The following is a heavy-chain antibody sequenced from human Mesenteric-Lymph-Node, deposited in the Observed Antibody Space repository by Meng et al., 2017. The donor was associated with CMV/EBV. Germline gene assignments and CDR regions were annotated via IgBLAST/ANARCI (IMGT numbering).Heavy chain of an antibody. CDR3: ARGYCSSSSCDNGGWFDP. J-gene: IGHJ5*02. CDR1: FTFSSYW. Sequence: FTFSSYWMHWVRQAPGEGLVWVSRINYDGSSTTYADSVKGRFTISRDNAKNTLYLQMNSLRAEDTAVYYCARGYCSSSSCDNGGWFDPWGQGTLVTVSS. V-gene: IGHV3-74*01. D-gene: IGHD2-2*01. CDR2: INYDGSST.